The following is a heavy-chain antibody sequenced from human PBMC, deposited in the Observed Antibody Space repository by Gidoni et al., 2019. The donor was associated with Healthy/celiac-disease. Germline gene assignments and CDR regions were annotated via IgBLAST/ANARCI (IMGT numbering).Heavy chain of an antibody. J-gene: IGHJ3*02. CDR3: ARVGGYSGYDRAFDI. CDR1: GYTFPGYY. D-gene: IGHD5-12*01. V-gene: IGHV1-2*02. CDR2: INPNSGGT. Sequence: EVKKPGASVQVSCKASGYTFPGYYMHWVRQAPGQGLEWMGWINPNSGGTNYAQKFQGRVTMTRDTSISTAYMELSRLRSDDTAVYYCARVGGYSGYDRAFDIWGQGTMVTVSS.